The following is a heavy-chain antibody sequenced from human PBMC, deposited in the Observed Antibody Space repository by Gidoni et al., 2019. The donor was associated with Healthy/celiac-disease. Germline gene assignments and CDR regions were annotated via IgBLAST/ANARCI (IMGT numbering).Heavy chain of an antibody. CDR3: ARVSCGGDCYPFDY. J-gene: IGHJ4*02. D-gene: IGHD2-21*02. CDR1: GFTFSSYA. CDR2: ISYDGSNK. V-gene: IGHV3-30-3*01. Sequence: QVQLVESGGGVVHPGRSLRLSCAASGFTFSSYAMHWVRQAPGKGLAWVAVISYDGSNKYCADSVKGRFTISRDNSKNTLYLQMNSLRAEDTAVYYCARVSCGGDCYPFDYWGQGTLVTVSS.